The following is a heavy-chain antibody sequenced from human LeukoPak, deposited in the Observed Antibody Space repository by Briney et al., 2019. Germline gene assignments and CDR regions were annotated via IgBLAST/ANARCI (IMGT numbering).Heavy chain of an antibody. D-gene: IGHD5-12*01. CDR2: INPNSGGT. J-gene: IGHJ6*02. Sequence: ASVKVSCKASGYTFTGYYMHWVRQAPGQGLEWMGWINPNSGGTNYAQKFQGRVTMTRDTSISTAYMELSRLRSDDTAVYYCARVYRGYSGVYYYNGMDVWGQGTTVTVSS. CDR1: GYTFTGYY. V-gene: IGHV1-2*02. CDR3: ARVYRGYSGVYYYNGMDV.